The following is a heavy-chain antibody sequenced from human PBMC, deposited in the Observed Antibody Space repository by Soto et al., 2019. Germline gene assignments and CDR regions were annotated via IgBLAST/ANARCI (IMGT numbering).Heavy chain of an antibody. J-gene: IGHJ4*02. V-gene: IGHV4-31*03. CDR2: IYYSGST. CDR3: ARTYYDSSGGCSLFDY. CDR1: GGSISSGGYY. Sequence: QVQLQESGPGLVKPSQTLSLTCTVSGGSISSGGYYWSWIRQHPGKGLEWIGYIYYSGSTYYNPSLKSRVTISVDTSKNQFSLKLSSVTAADTAVYYCARTYYDSSGGCSLFDYWGQGTLVTVSS. D-gene: IGHD3-22*01.